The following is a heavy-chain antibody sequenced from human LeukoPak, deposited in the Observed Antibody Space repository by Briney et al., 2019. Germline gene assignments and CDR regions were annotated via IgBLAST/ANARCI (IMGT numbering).Heavy chain of an antibody. J-gene: IGHJ6*03. CDR2: INQNGST. D-gene: IGHD6-13*01. CDR3: ASSRGYSRSLWYYYIDV. CDR1: GVSFRGYY. V-gene: IGHV4-34*01. Sequence: SETLSLTCAVYGVSFRGYYCSWIRQRPGKGLEWSAVINQNGSTNNNPSLKRRVTISIDTSKNQFSLKLNSVTDADTAVYYCASSRGYSRSLWYYYIDVWGKGTTVTVSS.